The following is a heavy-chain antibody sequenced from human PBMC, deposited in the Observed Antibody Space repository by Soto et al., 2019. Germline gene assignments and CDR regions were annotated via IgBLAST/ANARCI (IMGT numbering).Heavy chain of an antibody. J-gene: IGHJ6*02. Sequence: GGSLRLSCAASGFTFSSYAMSWVRQAPGKGLEWVSAISGSGGSTYYADSVKGRFTISRDNAKNTLYLQMNSLRAEDTAVYYCARGLASLAAAGTNGMDVWGQGTTVTVSS. CDR3: ARGLASLAAAGTNGMDV. D-gene: IGHD6-13*01. V-gene: IGHV3-23*01. CDR1: GFTFSSYA. CDR2: ISGSGGST.